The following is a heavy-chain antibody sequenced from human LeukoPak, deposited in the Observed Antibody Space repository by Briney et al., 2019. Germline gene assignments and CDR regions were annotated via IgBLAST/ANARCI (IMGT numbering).Heavy chain of an antibody. CDR1: GYTFTSYG. J-gene: IGHJ6*02. CDR3: ARDEAAQNYYYYGMDV. D-gene: IGHD6-6*01. Sequence: ASVKVSCKASGYTFTSYGISWVRQAPGQGLEWMGWISAYNGNTNYAQKLQGRVTMTTDTSTSIAYMELRSLRSDDTAVYYCARDEAAQNYYYYGMDVWGQGTTVTVSS. CDR2: ISAYNGNT. V-gene: IGHV1-18*01.